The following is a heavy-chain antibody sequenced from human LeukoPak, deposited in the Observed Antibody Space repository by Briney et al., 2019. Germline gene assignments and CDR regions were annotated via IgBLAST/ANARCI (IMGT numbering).Heavy chain of an antibody. J-gene: IGHJ4*02. Sequence: ASVKVSCKASGYTFTGYYMHWVRQAPGQGLEWMGWINPNSGGTNYAQEFQGRVTMTRDTSISTAYMELSRLRSDDTAVYYCARVYDSSGYSHLDYWGQGTLVTVSS. CDR1: GYTFTGYY. V-gene: IGHV1-2*02. D-gene: IGHD3-22*01. CDR2: INPNSGGT. CDR3: ARVYDSSGYSHLDY.